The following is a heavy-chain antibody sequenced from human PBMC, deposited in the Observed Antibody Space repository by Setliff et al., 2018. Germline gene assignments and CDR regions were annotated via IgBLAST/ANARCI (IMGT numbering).Heavy chain of an antibody. J-gene: IGHJ4*02. V-gene: IGHV3-48*03. CDR3: AGSRTYIPVLDY. CDR1: GFTFSNSE. D-gene: IGHD2-2*01. Sequence: GGSLRLSCAASGFTFSNSEMNWVRQAPGKGLEWIAFINRSGSIIYYADSVKGRFTVSRDNAKNSLYLQMNSLSAEDTAIYYCAGSRTYIPVLDYCGQGTLVTVSS. CDR2: INRSGSII.